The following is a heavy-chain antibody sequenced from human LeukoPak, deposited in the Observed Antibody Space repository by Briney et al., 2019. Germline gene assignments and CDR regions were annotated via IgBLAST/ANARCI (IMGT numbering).Heavy chain of an antibody. D-gene: IGHD3-16*01. J-gene: IGHJ4*02. CDR1: GFTFSSYP. Sequence: HSGGSLRLSCAASGFTFSSYPMSWVRQAPGKGLEWVSAISGSGGSTYYADSVKGRFTISRDNSKNTLYLQMNSLRAEDTAVYYCAKNPYDYVWGSYSDYWGQGTLVTVSS. CDR3: AKNPYDYVWGSYSDY. V-gene: IGHV3-23*01. CDR2: ISGSGGST.